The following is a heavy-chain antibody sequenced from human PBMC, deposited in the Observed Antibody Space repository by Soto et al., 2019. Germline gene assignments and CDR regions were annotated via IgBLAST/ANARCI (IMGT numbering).Heavy chain of an antibody. CDR2: ISGSGGST. J-gene: IGHJ6*03. CDR3: AKVESSSSWYDDYYYYYMDV. CDR1: GFTFSSYA. D-gene: IGHD6-13*01. Sequence: EVQLLESGGGLVQPGGSLRLSCAASGFTFSSYAMSWVRQAPGKGLEWVSAISGSGGSTYYADSVKGRFTISRDNSKNTLYLQMNSLRAEDTAVYYCAKVESSSSWYDDYYYYYMDVWGKGTTVTVSS. V-gene: IGHV3-23*01.